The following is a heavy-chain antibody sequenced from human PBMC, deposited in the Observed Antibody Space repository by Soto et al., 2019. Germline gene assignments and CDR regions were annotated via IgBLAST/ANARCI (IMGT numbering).Heavy chain of an antibody. J-gene: IGHJ5*02. Sequence: QITLKESGPTRVKPTPALTLTCTFSGFSLSTSGLGVGWIRQPPGKALEWLALIYWDDAKRYIPSLKTMLTITKDTSKNPVVLTMTNIDPVDTATYYCSHSLWRGDKALFDPWGQGTLLTVSS. CDR2: IYWDDAK. D-gene: IGHD3-3*01. V-gene: IGHV2-5*02. CDR3: SHSLWRGDKALFDP. CDR1: GFSLSTSGLG.